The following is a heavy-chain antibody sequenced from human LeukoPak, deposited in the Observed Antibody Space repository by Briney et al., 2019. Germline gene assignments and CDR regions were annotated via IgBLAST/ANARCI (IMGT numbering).Heavy chain of an antibody. CDR3: ARDSGSYTFDY. CDR2: ISSSSSYI. V-gene: IGHV3-21*01. D-gene: IGHD1-26*01. Sequence: GGSLRLSCAASGFTLSSYSMNWVRQAPGKGLEWVSSISSSSSYIYYADSVKGRFTISRDNAKNSLYLQMNSLRAEDTAVYYCARDSGSYTFDYWGQGTLVTVSS. CDR1: GFTLSSYS. J-gene: IGHJ4*02.